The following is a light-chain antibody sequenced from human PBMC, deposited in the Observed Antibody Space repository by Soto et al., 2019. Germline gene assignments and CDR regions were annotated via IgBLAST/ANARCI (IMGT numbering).Light chain of an antibody. Sequence: IVLTQSPGTLSVSPGERVILSCRASQTLRNKLAWYQQKPGQAPRLLIYGGFTRATGIPARFSGSGSGTEFTLTINSLQSEYFVIYYCQQHNAWPLTFGPGTKLYLK. V-gene: IGKV3-15*01. CDR2: GGF. CDR3: QQHNAWPLT. CDR1: QTLRNK. J-gene: IGKJ3*01.